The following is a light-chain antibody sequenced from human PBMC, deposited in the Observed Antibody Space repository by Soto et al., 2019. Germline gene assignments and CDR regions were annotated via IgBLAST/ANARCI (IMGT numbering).Light chain of an antibody. CDR2: KAS. V-gene: IGKV1-5*03. CDR1: QSISSW. J-gene: IGKJ5*01. CDR3: QQYNSYSPT. Sequence: DIQMTQSPSTLSASVGDRVTITCRASQSISSWLAWYQQKPGKAPKLLIYKASSLESGVPSRFSGSGSGTEFTLTISSLQPDDFATYYCQQYNSYSPTFGQGTRLANK.